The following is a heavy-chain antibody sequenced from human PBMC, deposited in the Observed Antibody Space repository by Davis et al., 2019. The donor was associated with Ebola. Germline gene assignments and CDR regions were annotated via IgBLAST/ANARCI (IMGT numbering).Heavy chain of an antibody. V-gene: IGHV3-7*01. CDR1: GFSLSSYW. Sequence: GGLLRPSCAAPGFSLSSYWMSWVRQAPGKGLEWLANIKEDGSNKYYADSVKGRFTISRDNSKNTLYLQMNSLGAEDTAVYYCAKGSVTIFGVAPDYYGMDVWGKGTTVTVSS. J-gene: IGHJ6*04. D-gene: IGHD3-3*01. CDR3: AKGSVTIFGVAPDYYGMDV. CDR2: IKEDGSNK.